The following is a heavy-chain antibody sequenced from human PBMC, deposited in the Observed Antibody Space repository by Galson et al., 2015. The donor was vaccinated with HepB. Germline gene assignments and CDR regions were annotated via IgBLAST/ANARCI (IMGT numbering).Heavy chain of an antibody. CDR1: GFTFSDYY. Sequence: SLRLSCAASGFTFSDYYMSWIRQAPGKGLEWVSYISSSGSTIYYADSVKGRFTISRDNAKNSLYLQMNSLRAEDTAVYYCARGSDYDYIWGSYRSGAFDIWGQGTMVTVSS. D-gene: IGHD3-16*02. CDR3: ARGSDYDYIWGSYRSGAFDI. V-gene: IGHV3-11*01. CDR2: ISSSGSTI. J-gene: IGHJ3*02.